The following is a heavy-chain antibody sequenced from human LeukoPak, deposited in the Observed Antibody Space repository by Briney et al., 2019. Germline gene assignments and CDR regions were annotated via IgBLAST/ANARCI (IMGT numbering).Heavy chain of an antibody. CDR1: GYTFSSYY. J-gene: IGHJ5*02. CDR3: ARADSGGDSSGYKWFDP. D-gene: IGHD3-22*01. Sequence: GASVKVSCKASGYTFSSYYMHWVRQAPGQWLEWMGIINPSGGSTSYAHKFQGRVTMTRDTSTSTVYMELSNLRPEDTAVYYCARADSGGDSSGYKWFDPWGQGTLVTVSS. CDR2: INPSGGST. V-gene: IGHV1-46*01.